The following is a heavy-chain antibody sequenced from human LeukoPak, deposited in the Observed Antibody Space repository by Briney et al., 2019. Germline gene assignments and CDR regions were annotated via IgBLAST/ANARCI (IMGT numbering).Heavy chain of an antibody. V-gene: IGHV1-2*06. Sequence: GASVKVSCKASGYTFTGYYMNWVRQAPGQGLEWMGRINPNSGGTKYAPKFQGRVTMTRDTSINTAYMELSRLRSDDTAVYYCAREDSNPKYYYYYGMDVWGQGTTVTVSS. CDR1: GYTFTGYY. CDR2: INPNSGGT. CDR3: AREDSNPKYYYYYGMDV. J-gene: IGHJ6*02. D-gene: IGHD4-11*01.